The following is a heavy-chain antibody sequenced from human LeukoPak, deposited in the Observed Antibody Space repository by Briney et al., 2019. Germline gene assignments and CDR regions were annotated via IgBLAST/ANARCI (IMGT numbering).Heavy chain of an antibody. D-gene: IGHD3-9*01. CDR2: IYTSGST. V-gene: IGHV4-4*07. Sequence: SETLSLTCTVSGGSISSYYWSWIRQPAGKGLEWIGRIYTSGSTNYNPSLKSRVTMSLDTSKNQFSLRLNSVTEADTAVYYCARSGTVTGYLYWGQGVLVTVSS. CDR1: GGSISSYY. J-gene: IGHJ4*02. CDR3: ARSGTVTGYLY.